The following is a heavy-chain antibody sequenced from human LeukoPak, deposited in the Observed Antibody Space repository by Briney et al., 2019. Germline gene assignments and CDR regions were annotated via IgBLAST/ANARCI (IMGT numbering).Heavy chain of an antibody. Sequence: PSGTLSLTCTVSGGSISSSSYYWGWIRQPPGKGLEWIGSIYYSGSTYYNPSLKSRVTISVDTSKNQFSLKLSSVTAADTAVYYCARRVSRGDYYFDYWGQGTLVTVSS. CDR1: GGSISSSSYY. D-gene: IGHD3-3*01. CDR2: IYYSGST. CDR3: ARRVSRGDYYFDY. J-gene: IGHJ4*02. V-gene: IGHV4-39*01.